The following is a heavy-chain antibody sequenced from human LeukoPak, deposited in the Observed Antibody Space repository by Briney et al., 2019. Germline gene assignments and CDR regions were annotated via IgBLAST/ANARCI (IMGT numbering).Heavy chain of an antibody. D-gene: IGHD1-20*01. Sequence: PSETLSLTCTVSGGSINSGVYFWGWIRQPPGKGLEWIGTIAYNGCAYYNSSLKSRVTISIDMSNIHFSLKLTSVTAADTAMYYCARSCNWNGIDDWGQGTLATVPS. V-gene: IGHV4-39*07. CDR3: ARSCNWNGIDD. J-gene: IGHJ4*02. CDR1: GGSINSGVYF. CDR2: IAYNGCA.